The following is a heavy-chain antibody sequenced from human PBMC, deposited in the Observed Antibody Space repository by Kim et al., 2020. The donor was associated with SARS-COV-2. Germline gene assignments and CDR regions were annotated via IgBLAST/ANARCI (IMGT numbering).Heavy chain of an antibody. CDR3: SSSPNPYYGVYRGYFGY. J-gene: IGHJ4*01. V-gene: IGHV3-23*03. CDR2: VCSGSGSR. D-gene: IGHD4-17*01. CDR1: GFSFSTYA. Sequence: GGSLRLSCSASGFSFSTYAMSWVRQAPGKGLEWVSCVCSGSGSRDYADAAKVGVTISRDSSENTMYLQLKILRVEDTAVYYCSSSPNPYYGVYRGYFGY.